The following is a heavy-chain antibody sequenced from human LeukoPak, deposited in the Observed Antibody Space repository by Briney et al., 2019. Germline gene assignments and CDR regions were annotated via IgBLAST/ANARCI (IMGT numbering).Heavy chain of an antibody. Sequence: GGSLRLSCAASGFILSDHYIDWVRQAPGKGLEWVGRTRNKANSYTTEYAASVKGRFTISRDDPRNLLYLQMNSLKSEDTAVYYCGRSGRYRPSVLWGQGTLVTVSS. V-gene: IGHV3-72*01. J-gene: IGHJ4*02. CDR2: TRNKANSYTT. CDR3: GRSGRYRPSVL. D-gene: IGHD1-26*01. CDR1: GFILSDHY.